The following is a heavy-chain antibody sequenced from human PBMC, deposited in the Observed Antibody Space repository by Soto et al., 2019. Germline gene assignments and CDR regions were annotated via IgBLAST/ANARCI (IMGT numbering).Heavy chain of an antibody. D-gene: IGHD6-19*01. CDR2: IRSKVNSYAT. J-gene: IGHJ4*02. V-gene: IGHV3-73*02. Sequence: EVQLVESGGGLVQPGGSLKLSCAASGFTFSGSAMHWVRQTSGKGLEWVGRIRSKVNSYATAYAASVKGRFTISRDDSKNTAYLQMNSLKTADTAVYYCTRDSSGWPDWGQGTLVTVSS. CDR1: GFTFSGSA. CDR3: TRDSSGWPD.